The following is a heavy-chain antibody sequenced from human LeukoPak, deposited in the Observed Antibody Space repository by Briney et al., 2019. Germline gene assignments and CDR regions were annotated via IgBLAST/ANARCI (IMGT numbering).Heavy chain of an antibody. CDR1: GFTFISYG. Sequence: GGSLRLSCAASGFTFISYGMQWVRQAPGKGLVWVSRINTDGSSTSYADSVKGRFTVSKDNAKNTLYLQVNSLRAVDTAVYFCTRELPREVTLDYWGQGTLVTVSS. J-gene: IGHJ4*01. CDR3: TRELPREVTLDY. CDR2: INTDGSST. V-gene: IGHV3-74*01. D-gene: IGHD2-21*02.